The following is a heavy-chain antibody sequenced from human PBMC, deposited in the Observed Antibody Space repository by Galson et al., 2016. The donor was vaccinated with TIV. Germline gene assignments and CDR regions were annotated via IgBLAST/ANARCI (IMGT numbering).Heavy chain of an antibody. CDR2: IDKDGNEK. CDR3: ARLLEWTHEAFDT. V-gene: IGHV3-7*01. Sequence: SLRLSCAASGFTFGNYWISWVRQAPGKGLEWVANIDKDGNEKYYVDSVKGRFTISRDNAKNTLYLQMNSLRAEDMAIFYCARLLEWTHEAFDTWGQGTMVTVSA. J-gene: IGHJ3*02. CDR1: GFTFGNYW. D-gene: IGHD3-3*01.